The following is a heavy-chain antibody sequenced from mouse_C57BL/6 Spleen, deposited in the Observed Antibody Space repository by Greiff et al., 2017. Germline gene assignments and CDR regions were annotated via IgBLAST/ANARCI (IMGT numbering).Heavy chain of an antibody. V-gene: IGHV1-18*01. J-gene: IGHJ1*03. Sequence: EVQLQQSGPELVKPGASVKIPCKASGYTFTDYNMDWVKQSHGKSLEWIGDINPNNGGTIYNQKFKGKATLTVDKSSSTAYMELRSLTSEDTAVYYCARGSYSNSGCFDVWGTGTTVTVSS. D-gene: IGHD2-5*01. CDR2: INPNNGGT. CDR3: ARGSYSNSGCFDV. CDR1: GYTFTDYN.